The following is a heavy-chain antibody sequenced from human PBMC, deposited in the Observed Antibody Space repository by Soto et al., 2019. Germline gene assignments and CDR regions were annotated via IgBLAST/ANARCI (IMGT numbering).Heavy chain of an antibody. J-gene: IGHJ4*02. Sequence: GESLRLSCEASGFTFSKYAMIWVRQAPGKGQEWVSGITGSGLTIEHSASVKGRFTISRDNSKNTVYLQMNSLRAEDTAIYYCAKDDVSGDGLWLVSDWGQGTPVTVSS. CDR1: GFTFSKYA. CDR3: AKDDVSGDGLWLVSD. D-gene: IGHD2-21*02. V-gene: IGHV3-23*01. CDR2: ITGSGLTI.